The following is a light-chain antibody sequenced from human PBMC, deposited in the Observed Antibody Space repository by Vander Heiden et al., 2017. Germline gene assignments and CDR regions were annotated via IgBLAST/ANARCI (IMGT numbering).Light chain of an antibody. CDR1: QSISSW. CDR2: DAS. Sequence: LPITQSPSTLSPSVGDRATITCRASQSISSWLAWYQQKPGKAPKLLIYDASSLESGVPSRFSGSGSGTEFTLTISSLQPDDFATYYCQQYNSYSWTFGQGTKVEIK. CDR3: QQYNSYSWT. J-gene: IGKJ1*01. V-gene: IGKV1-5*01.